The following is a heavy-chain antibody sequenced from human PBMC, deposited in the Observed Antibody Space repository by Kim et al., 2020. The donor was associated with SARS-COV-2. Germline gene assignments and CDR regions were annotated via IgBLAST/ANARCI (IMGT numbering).Heavy chain of an antibody. V-gene: IGHV3-21*01. CDR3: ARDPVLLWFGEVLEEKYGMDV. CDR1: GFTFSSYS. J-gene: IGHJ6*02. D-gene: IGHD3-10*01. Sequence: GGSLRLSCAASGFTFSSYSMNWVRQAPGKGLEWVSSISSSSSYIYYADSVKGRFTISRDNAKNSLYLQMNSLRAEDTAVYYCARDPVLLWFGEVLEEKYGMDVWGQGTTVTVSS. CDR2: ISSSSSYI.